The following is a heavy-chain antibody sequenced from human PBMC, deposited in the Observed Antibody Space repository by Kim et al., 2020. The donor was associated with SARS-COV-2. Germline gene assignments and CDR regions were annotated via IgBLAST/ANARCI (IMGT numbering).Heavy chain of an antibody. Sequence: DTRYSPSFQGQVTISADKSISTAYLQWSSLKASDTAMYYCARHIGEGGDYWGQGTLVTVSS. CDR2: DT. V-gene: IGHV5-51*01. D-gene: IGHD1-26*01. CDR3: ARHIGEGGDY. J-gene: IGHJ4*02.